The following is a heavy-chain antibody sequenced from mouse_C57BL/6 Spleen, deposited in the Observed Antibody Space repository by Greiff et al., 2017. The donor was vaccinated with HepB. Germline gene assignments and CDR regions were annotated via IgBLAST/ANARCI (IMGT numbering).Heavy chain of an antibody. Sequence: VQLQQSGPELVKPGASVKIPCKASGYTFTDYNMDWVKQSHGKSLEWIGDINPNNGGTIYNQTFKGKATLTVDKSSSTAYMELRSLTSEDTAVYYCARSREIKIRIYYGNYGDYAMDDWGEGTSVTVSS. D-gene: IGHD2-1*01. CDR1: GYTFTDYN. J-gene: IGHJ4*01. V-gene: IGHV1-18*01. CDR3: ARSREIKIRIYYGNYGDYAMDD. CDR2: INPNNGGT.